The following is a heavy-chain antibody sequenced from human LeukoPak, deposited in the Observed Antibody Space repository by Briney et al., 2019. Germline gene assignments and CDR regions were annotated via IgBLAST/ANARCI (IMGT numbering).Heavy chain of an antibody. CDR2: IWYDGSNK. CDR3: ARDRRTAYYFDY. CDR1: GFTFSNAW. J-gene: IGHJ4*02. Sequence: GGSLRLSCAASGFTFSNAWMSWVRQAPGKGLEWVAVIWYDGSNKYYADSVKGRFTISRDNSKNTLYLQMNSLRAEDTAVYYCARDRRTAYYFDYWGQGTLVTVSS. V-gene: IGHV3-33*08.